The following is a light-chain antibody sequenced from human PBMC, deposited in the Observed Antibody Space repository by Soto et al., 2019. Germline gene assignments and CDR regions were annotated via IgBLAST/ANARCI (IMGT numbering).Light chain of an antibody. CDR2: AAS. J-gene: IGKJ2*01. CDR3: QQYDTYYT. Sequence: DIQMTQSPSTLSASVGDSVTITCRASQSVAASLAWYQQKPGKAPKLLIYAASSLQSGVPSRFSGSGSATEFTLTINSLQPEDFATYFCQQYDTYYTFGQGAKVDI. V-gene: IGKV1-5*01. CDR1: QSVAAS.